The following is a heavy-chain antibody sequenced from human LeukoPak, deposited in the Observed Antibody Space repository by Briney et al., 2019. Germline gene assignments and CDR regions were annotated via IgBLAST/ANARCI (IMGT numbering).Heavy chain of an antibody. J-gene: IGHJ6*03. CDR1: GYTFTSYY. Sequence: ASVKVSCKASGYTFTSYYMHWVRQAPGQGLEWMGIINPSGGSTSYAQKFQGRVTMTRDTSTSTVYMGLSSLRSEDTAVYYCARGCFSNYDVRYYYYMDVWGKGTTVTVSS. V-gene: IGHV1-46*03. CDR2: INPSGGST. CDR3: ARGCFSNYDVRYYYYMDV. D-gene: IGHD4-11*01.